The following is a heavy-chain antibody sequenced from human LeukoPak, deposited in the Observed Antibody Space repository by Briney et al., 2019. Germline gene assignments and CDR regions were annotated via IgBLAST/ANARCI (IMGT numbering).Heavy chain of an antibody. J-gene: IGHJ5*02. CDR1: GFTVSNYY. Sequence: GGSLTLSCAASGFTVSNYYMSWVRQAPGKGLEWVSVIWTDGGTYYADSVRGRFTISRDDSKNTLSLQMDSLRADDTAVYYCARDRAAADPWGQGTLVTVSS. CDR3: ARDRAAADP. CDR2: IWTDGGT. D-gene: IGHD6-13*01. V-gene: IGHV3-53*01.